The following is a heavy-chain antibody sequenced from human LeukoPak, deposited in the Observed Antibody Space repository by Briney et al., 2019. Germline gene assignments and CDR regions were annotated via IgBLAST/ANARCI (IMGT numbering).Heavy chain of an antibody. CDR3: AKGREVSTTPYDY. J-gene: IGHJ4*02. V-gene: IGHV3-30*18. Sequence: GGSLRLSCAASGFTFSNYGMHWVRQAPGKGLEWVAVISYDGSNKYYADSVRGRFTISRDNSKNTLYLQMDSLKTEDTAMYYCAKGREVSTTPYDYWGQGTLVTVSS. CDR1: GFTFSNYG. CDR2: ISYDGSNK. D-gene: IGHD5-24*01.